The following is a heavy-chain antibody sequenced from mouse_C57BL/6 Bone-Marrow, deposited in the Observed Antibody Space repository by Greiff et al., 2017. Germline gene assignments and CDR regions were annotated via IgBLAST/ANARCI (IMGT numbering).Heavy chain of an antibody. V-gene: IGHV1-64*01. CDR2: IHPNSGST. Sequence: QVQLQQPGAELVKPGASVKLSCKASGYTFTSYWMHWVKQRPGQGLEWIGMIHPNSGSTNYNEKFKSKATLTVDKSSSTAYMQLSSLTSEDSAVYYCARRSWDLYVDYWGQGTTLTVSS. CDR3: ARRSWDLYVDY. CDR1: GYTFTSYW. J-gene: IGHJ2*01. D-gene: IGHD4-1*01.